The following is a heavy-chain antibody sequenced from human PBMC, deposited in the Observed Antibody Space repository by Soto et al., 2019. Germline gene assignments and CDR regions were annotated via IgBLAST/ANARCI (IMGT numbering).Heavy chain of an antibody. Sequence: QVQLQESGPGLVKSLETLSLTCTVSGGSISSYYWSWIRQPPGTGLEWIGYIYYSGSTNYNPSLKXRXTXXVDTSKNQFSLQLTSVTAADTAVYYCARHYCGGGGCYYFDYWGQGTLVTVSS. J-gene: IGHJ4*02. V-gene: IGHV4-59*08. CDR3: ARHYCGGGGCYYFDY. CDR2: IYYSGST. CDR1: GGSISSYY. D-gene: IGHD2-15*01.